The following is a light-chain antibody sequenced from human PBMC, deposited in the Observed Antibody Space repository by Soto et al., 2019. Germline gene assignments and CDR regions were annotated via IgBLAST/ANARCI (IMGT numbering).Light chain of an antibody. V-gene: IGKV3-11*01. CDR2: DAS. J-gene: IGKJ5*01. Sequence: EIVLTQSPATLSLSPGERATLSCRASQSVGSYLAWFQQKPGQAPRLLIYDASNRASGIPARFSGSGSGTDFTLTISGLEPEDFAVYYCQQRSVWPPITFGQGTRLEIK. CDR3: QQRSVWPPIT. CDR1: QSVGSY.